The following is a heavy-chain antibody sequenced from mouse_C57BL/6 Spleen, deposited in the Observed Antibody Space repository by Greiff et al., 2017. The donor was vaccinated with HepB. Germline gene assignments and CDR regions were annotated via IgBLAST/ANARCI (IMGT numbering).Heavy chain of an antibody. J-gene: IGHJ3*01. CDR1: GYTFTSYG. CDR3: AGYDGYLFAY. Sequence: QVQLQHSGAELARPGASVKLSCKASGYTFTSYGISWVKQRTGQGLEWIGEIYPRSGNTYYNEKFKGKATLTADKSSSTAYMELRSLTSEDSAVYFCAGYDGYLFAYWGQGTLVTVSA. CDR2: IYPRSGNT. D-gene: IGHD2-3*01. V-gene: IGHV1-81*01.